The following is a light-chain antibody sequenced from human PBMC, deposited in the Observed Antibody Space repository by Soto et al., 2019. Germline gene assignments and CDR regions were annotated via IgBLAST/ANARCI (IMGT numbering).Light chain of an antibody. Sequence: ETVMTQSPATLSVFPGERATLSCRASESVSGNLAWYQQKPGQAPRLLIYAASTRATGIPARFSGSGSGTDFTLTISSLQSEDFAVYYGQQYNNWPPVTFGGGTKVEI. CDR1: ESVSGN. J-gene: IGKJ4*01. V-gene: IGKV3-15*01. CDR2: AAS. CDR3: QQYNNWPPVT.